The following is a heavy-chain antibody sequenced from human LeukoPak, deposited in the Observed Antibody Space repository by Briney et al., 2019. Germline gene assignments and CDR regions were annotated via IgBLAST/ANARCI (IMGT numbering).Heavy chain of an antibody. CDR3: AKDRLKDTANFDY. Sequence: PGGSLRLSCAASGFTFSFYGMHWVRQAPGKGLEWVAVISFDGSNKYYADSVKGRFTISRDNSKNTLYLQMNSLRAEDTAVYYCAKDRLKDTANFDYWGQGTLVTVSS. CDR1: GFTFSFYG. J-gene: IGHJ4*02. CDR2: ISFDGSNK. D-gene: IGHD5-18*01. V-gene: IGHV3-30*18.